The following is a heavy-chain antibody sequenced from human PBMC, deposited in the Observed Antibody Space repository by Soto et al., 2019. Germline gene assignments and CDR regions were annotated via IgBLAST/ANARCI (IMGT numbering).Heavy chain of an antibody. CDR1: GFTFDDYA. D-gene: IGHD5-12*01. V-gene: IGHV3-9*01. J-gene: IGHJ4*02. Sequence: GGSLRLSCAASGFTFDDYAMHWVRQAPGKGLEWVSGISWKSGSIGYADSVKGRFTISRDNSKNTLYLQMNSLRAEDTAVYYCAKDAGYSGYDSHYFVYWGQGTLVNVSS. CDR3: AKDAGYSGYDSHYFVY. CDR2: ISWKSGSI.